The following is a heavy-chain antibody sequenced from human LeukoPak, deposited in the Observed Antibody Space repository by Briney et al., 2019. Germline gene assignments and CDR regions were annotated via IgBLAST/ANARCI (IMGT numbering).Heavy chain of an antibody. CDR3: ASANGGNSNDAFDI. J-gene: IGHJ3*02. CDR2: IIPILGIA. V-gene: IGHV1-69*04. Sequence: GASVKVSCKASGGTFSSYAISWVRQAPGQGLEWMGRIIPILGIANYAQKFQGRVTITADKSTSTAYMELSSLRSEDTAVYYCASANGGNSNDAFDIWGQGTMVTVSS. CDR1: GGTFSSYA. D-gene: IGHD4-23*01.